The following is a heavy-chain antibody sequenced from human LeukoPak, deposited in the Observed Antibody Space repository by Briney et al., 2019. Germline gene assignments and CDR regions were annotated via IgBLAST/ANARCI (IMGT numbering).Heavy chain of an antibody. Sequence: PGGSLRLSCAASGFTFSSYWMSWVRQTPGKGLEWVANIKQDGSEKHYVDSVKGRFTISRDNAKNSLYLQMSSLRAEDTAVYYCASNWNYVRGYDMDVWGQGTTVTVSS. J-gene: IGHJ6*02. CDR1: GFTFSSYW. CDR2: IKQDGSEK. CDR3: ASNWNYVRGYDMDV. V-gene: IGHV3-7*01. D-gene: IGHD1-7*01.